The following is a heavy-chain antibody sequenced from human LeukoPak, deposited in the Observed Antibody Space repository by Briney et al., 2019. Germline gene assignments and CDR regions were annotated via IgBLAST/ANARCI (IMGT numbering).Heavy chain of an antibody. CDR1: GFTFDDYG. D-gene: IGHD3-22*01. CDR3: TRGQYYYHSGHYLGNFDY. J-gene: IGHJ4*02. V-gene: IGHV3-20*04. Sequence: GGSLRLSCAASGFTFDDYGMSWVRQAPGKGLEWVSGINWNGGSTGYADSVKGRFTISRDNAKNSLYLQMNSLRAEDTAVYYCTRGQYYYHSGHYLGNFDYWGPGTLVTVSS. CDR2: INWNGGST.